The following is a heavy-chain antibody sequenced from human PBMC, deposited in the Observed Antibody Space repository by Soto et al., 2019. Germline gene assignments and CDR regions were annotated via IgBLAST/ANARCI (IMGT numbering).Heavy chain of an antibody. CDR2: VYHSGST. CDR1: GGSVSSSY. J-gene: IGHJ4*02. D-gene: IGHD3-3*01. V-gene: IGHV4-59*02. Sequence: QVQLQESGPGLVKPSETLSLTCTVSGGSVSSSYWSWMRQPPGKGLEWIGYVYHSGSTNYNPSLKGRVTISLDTSKNQFSLKLSSVTAADTAVYYCARDSGGYYSYWGPGTLVTVSS. CDR3: ARDSGGYYSY.